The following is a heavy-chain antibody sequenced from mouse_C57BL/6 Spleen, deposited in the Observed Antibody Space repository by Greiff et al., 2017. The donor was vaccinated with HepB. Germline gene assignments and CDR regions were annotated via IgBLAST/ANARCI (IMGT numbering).Heavy chain of an antibody. CDR2: ILPGSGST. CDR3: ARIRLSYDYVDGYAMDY. V-gene: IGHV1-9*01. D-gene: IGHD2-4*01. Sequence: VHLLESGAELMKPGASVKLSCKATGYTFTGYWIEWVKQRPGHGLEWIGEILPGSGSTNYNEKFKGKATFTADTSSNTAYMQLSSLTTEDSAIYYCARIRLSYDYVDGYAMDYWGQGTSVTVSS. J-gene: IGHJ4*01. CDR1: GYTFTGYW.